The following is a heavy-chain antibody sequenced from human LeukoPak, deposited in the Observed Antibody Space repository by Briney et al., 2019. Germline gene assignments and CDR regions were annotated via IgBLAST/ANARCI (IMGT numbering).Heavy chain of an antibody. Sequence: AGGSLRLSCAAPGFTFSSYAMSSVRQAPGKRLEWVSAISGSGGSTYYADSVKGRFTISRDNSKNTLYLQMNSLRAEDTAVYYCANLSPRIAAAGSYWGQGTLVTVSS. CDR3: ANLSPRIAAAGSY. D-gene: IGHD6-13*01. J-gene: IGHJ4*02. CDR2: ISGSGGST. CDR1: GFTFSSYA. V-gene: IGHV3-23*01.